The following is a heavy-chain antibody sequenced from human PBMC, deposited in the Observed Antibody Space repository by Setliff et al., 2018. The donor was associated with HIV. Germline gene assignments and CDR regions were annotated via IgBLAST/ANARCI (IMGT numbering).Heavy chain of an antibody. D-gene: IGHD3-10*01. Sequence: KPSETLSLTCTVSGGSISSDNYYWSWIRQPAGKGLEWIGHIYTSGTTVYNHSLKSRVAISVDTSRNQFSLKLSSVTAADTAVYYCARHGGRGLRRYYMDVWGKG. CDR1: GGSISSDNYY. J-gene: IGHJ6*03. CDR3: ARHGGRGLRRYYMDV. CDR2: IYTSGTT. V-gene: IGHV4-61*09.